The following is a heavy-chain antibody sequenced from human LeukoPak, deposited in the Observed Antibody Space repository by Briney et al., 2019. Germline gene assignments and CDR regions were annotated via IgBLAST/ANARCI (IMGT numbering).Heavy chain of an antibody. Sequence: GGSLRLSCAASGFTFSSYAMSWVRQAPGKGLEWVSYISSSSSTIYYADSVKGRFTISRDNAKNSLYLQMNSLRAEDTAVYYCAREYSYGSYYFDYWGQGTLVTVSS. CDR3: AREYSYGSYYFDY. CDR2: ISSSSSTI. J-gene: IGHJ4*02. CDR1: GFTFSSYA. D-gene: IGHD5-18*01. V-gene: IGHV3-48*01.